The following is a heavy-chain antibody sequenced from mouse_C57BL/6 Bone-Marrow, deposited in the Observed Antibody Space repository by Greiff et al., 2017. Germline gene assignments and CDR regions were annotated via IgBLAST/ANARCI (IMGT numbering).Heavy chain of an antibody. J-gene: IGHJ2*01. CDR2: ISNGGGST. CDR3: ARANYYGRSYFDY. Sequence: EVKLMESGGGLVQPGGSLKLSCAASGFTFSDYYMYWVSQTPEKRLEWVAYISNGGGSTYYPDTVKGRFTISRDNAKNTLYLQMSRLKSEDTAMYYCARANYYGRSYFDYWGQGTTLTVSS. CDR1: GFTFSDYY. D-gene: IGHD1-1*01. V-gene: IGHV5-12*01.